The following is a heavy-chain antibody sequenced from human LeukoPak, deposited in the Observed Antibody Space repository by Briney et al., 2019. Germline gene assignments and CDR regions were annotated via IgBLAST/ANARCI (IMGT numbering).Heavy chain of an antibody. CDR3: ARARYDILTGPTDFDY. J-gene: IGHJ4*02. V-gene: IGHV4-31*03. D-gene: IGHD3-9*01. CDR2: NYYSGST. CDR1: GGSISSGGYY. Sequence: SQTLSLTCTVSGGSISSGGYYWSWIRQHPGKGLEWIGYNYYSGSTYYNPSLKSRVTISVDTSKNQFSLKLSSVTAADTAVYYCARARYDILTGPTDFDYWGQGTLVTVSS.